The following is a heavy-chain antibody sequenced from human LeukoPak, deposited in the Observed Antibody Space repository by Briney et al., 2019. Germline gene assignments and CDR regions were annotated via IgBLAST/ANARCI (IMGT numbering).Heavy chain of an antibody. CDR3: ARDRITGTKSPGFDP. CDR2: ISSNGGST. Sequence: GGSLRLSCAASGFTFSSYAMHWVRQAPGKGLEYVSAISSNGGSTYYANSVKGRFTISRDNSKNTLYLQMGSLRAEDMAVYYCARDRITGTKSPGFDPWGQGTPVTVSS. V-gene: IGHV3-64*01. CDR1: GFTFSSYA. D-gene: IGHD1-7*01. J-gene: IGHJ5*02.